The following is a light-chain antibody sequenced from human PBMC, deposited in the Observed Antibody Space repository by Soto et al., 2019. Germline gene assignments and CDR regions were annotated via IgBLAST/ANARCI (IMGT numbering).Light chain of an antibody. Sequence: DIQMTQSPSSLSASVGDSVTITCRASQSISNYLNWYQQKPGKAPKLLVYAASSLQSGVPSRFSGSGSGTDCTLTTSSLQTEDFATNYCQQSDSTPCTFGPGTKVDIK. CDR3: QQSDSTPCT. J-gene: IGKJ3*01. CDR1: QSISNY. V-gene: IGKV1-39*01. CDR2: AAS.